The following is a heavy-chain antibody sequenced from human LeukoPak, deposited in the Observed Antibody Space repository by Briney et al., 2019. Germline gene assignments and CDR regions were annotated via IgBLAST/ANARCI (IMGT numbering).Heavy chain of an antibody. D-gene: IGHD3/OR15-3a*01. CDR1: GFTFSSYS. Sequence: PGESLRLSCAASGFTFSSYSMNWVRQAPGKELEWVSYISSSASTIYYADSVKGRFTISRDNAKNSLYLQMNSLRAEDTAVYYCARDARPRTYYYYGMDVWGQGTTVTVSS. V-gene: IGHV3-48*01. CDR3: ARDARPRTYYYYGMDV. CDR2: ISSSASTI. J-gene: IGHJ6*02.